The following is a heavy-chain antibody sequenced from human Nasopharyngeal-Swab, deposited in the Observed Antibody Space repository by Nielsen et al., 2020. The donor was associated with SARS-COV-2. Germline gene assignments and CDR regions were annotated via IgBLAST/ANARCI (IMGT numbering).Heavy chain of an antibody. CDR3: ARGTTVTTFFDYYGMDV. Sequence: SETLSLSCTVSGGAISSYYWSWIRQPTGKGLEWIGYIYYSGSTNYNPSLKSRVTISVDTSKNQFSLKLSSVTAADTAVYYCARGTTVTTFFDYYGMDVWGQGTTVTVSS. J-gene: IGHJ6*02. CDR2: IYYSGST. V-gene: IGHV4-59*12. CDR1: GGAISSYY. D-gene: IGHD4-17*01.